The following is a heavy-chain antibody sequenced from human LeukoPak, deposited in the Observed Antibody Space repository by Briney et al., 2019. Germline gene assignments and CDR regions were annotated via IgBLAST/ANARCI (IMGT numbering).Heavy chain of an antibody. CDR2: IYYSGST. V-gene: IGHV4-59*08. D-gene: IGHD5-24*01. CDR3: ARLRELATLHDAFDI. Sequence: SETLSLTCTVSGGSISSYYWNWIRQPPGKGLEWIGYIYYSGSTNYNPSLKSRVTISVDTSENQFSLKLSSVTAADTAVYYCARLRELATLHDAFDIWGQGTMVTVSS. J-gene: IGHJ3*02. CDR1: GGSISSYY.